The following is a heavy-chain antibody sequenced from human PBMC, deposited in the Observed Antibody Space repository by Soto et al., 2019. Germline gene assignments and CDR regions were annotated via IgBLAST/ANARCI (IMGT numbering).Heavy chain of an antibody. CDR2: IIPILGIA. CDR1: GGTFSSYT. V-gene: IGHV1-69*02. J-gene: IGHJ5*02. CDR3: ASGHYGSGSYFLESRSSTTTPNWFDP. D-gene: IGHD3-10*01. Sequence: GASVKVSCKASGGTFSSYTISWVRQAPGQGLEWMGRIIPILGIANYAQKFQGRVTITADKSTSAAYMELSSLRSEDTAVYYCASGHYGSGSYFLESRSSTTTPNWFDPWGQGTLVTVSS.